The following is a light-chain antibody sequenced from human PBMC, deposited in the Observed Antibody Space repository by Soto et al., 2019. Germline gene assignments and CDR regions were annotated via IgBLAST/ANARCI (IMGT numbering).Light chain of an antibody. CDR3: QQYNKWPPRT. Sequence: EIVMTQSPATLSASPGERATLSCRASQSVSSNLAWYQHKPGQAPRLLIYGASSRAAGIPARFSGSGSGTEFTLTISSLQSEDFAVYYCQQYNKWPPRTFGQGTKVDIK. V-gene: IGKV3-15*01. CDR1: QSVSSN. J-gene: IGKJ1*01. CDR2: GAS.